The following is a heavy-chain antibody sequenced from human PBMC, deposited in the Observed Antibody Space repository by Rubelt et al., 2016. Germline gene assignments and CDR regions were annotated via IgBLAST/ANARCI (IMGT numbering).Heavy chain of an antibody. D-gene: IGHD3-9*01. J-gene: IGHJ4*02. Sequence: GLEWVAVIWYDGSNKYYADSVKGRFTISRDNSKNTLYLQMNILRAEDTAVYYCARDFHDTVTIFIFDYWGQGTLVTVSS. CDR3: ARDFHDTVTIFIFDY. CDR2: IWYDGSNK. V-gene: IGHV3-33*01.